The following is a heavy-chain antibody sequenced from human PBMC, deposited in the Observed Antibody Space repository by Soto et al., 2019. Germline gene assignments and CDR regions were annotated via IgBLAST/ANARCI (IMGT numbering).Heavy chain of an antibody. CDR2: IYYSGST. CDR1: GGSISSYY. J-gene: IGHJ4*02. CDR3: AALSSWSTPFDY. D-gene: IGHD6-13*01. V-gene: IGHV4-59*01. Sequence: QVQLQESGPGLVKPSETLSLTCTVSGGSISSYYWSWIRQPPGKGLEWIGYIYYSGSTNYNPSLKSRVTISVDTSKNQFSLKLSSVTAADTAVYYCAALSSWSTPFDYWGQGTLVTVSS.